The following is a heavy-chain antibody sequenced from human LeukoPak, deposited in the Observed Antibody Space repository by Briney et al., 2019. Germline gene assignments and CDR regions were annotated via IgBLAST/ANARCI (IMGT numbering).Heavy chain of an antibody. CDR3: AKLGREADYYYYYMDV. CDR2: ISGSGVTT. J-gene: IGHJ6*03. V-gene: IGHV3-23*01. D-gene: IGHD1-26*01. CDR1: GFSLSIYA. Sequence: GGSLRLSCAASGFSLSIYALSWVRQAPGKGLEWVSTISGSGVTTFYADSVKGRFTISRDNSKSTLYLQMNNLRAEDTAVYYCAKLGREADYYYYYMDVWGKGTTVTVSS.